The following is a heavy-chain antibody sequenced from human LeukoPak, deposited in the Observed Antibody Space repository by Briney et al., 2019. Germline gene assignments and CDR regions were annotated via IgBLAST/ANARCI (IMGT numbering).Heavy chain of an antibody. CDR2: ISSSSSTI. D-gene: IGHD5-18*01. CDR3: ARRGAVGIQLWLSNDQYYFDY. CDR1: GFTFSSYE. J-gene: IGHJ4*02. Sequence: GGSLRLSCAASGFTFSSYEMNWVRQAPGKGLEWVSYISSSSSTIYYADSVKGRFTISRDNAKNSLYLQMNSLRAEDTAVYYCARRGAVGIQLWLSNDQYYFDYWGQGTLVTVSS. V-gene: IGHV3-48*01.